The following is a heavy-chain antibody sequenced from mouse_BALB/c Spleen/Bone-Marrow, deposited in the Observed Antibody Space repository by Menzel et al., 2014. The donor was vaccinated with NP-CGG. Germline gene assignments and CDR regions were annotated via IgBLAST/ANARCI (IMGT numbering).Heavy chain of an antibody. CDR3: ARARGVPYARDY. V-gene: IGHV1-67*01. J-gene: IGHJ4*01. CDR1: GYTLTDYA. CDR2: ISTYNGNT. Sequence: VQFQQSGPEVVRPGVSVKISCKGSGYTLTDYAMHWVKQSHAKSIEWIGVISTYNGNTNYNQMFKGKVTMTVDKSSSSAHMELARLPSDDSAVYCGARARGVPYARDYWGQGTSGTVSS.